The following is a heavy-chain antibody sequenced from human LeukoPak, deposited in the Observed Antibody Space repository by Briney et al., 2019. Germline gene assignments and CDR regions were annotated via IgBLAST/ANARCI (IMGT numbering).Heavy chain of an antibody. V-gene: IGHV3-74*01. D-gene: IGHD3-16*01. J-gene: IGHJ5*02. CDR3: AINLGGGRSS. CDR2: INPDGSST. CDR1: GFTFGSYW. Sequence: GGSLRLSCAASGFTFGSYWMHWVRQAPGTGLVWVSRINPDGSSTTYTDSVQGRFTVSRDNAKGTLWLQMNSLRAEDTAVYYCAINLGGGRSSWGQGTLVTVSS.